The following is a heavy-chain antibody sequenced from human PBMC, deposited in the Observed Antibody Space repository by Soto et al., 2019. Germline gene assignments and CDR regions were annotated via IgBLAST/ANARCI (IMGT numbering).Heavy chain of an antibody. D-gene: IGHD1-26*01. CDR2: IVVDSNTA. V-gene: IGHV1-69*06. J-gene: IGHJ4*02. Sequence: QVVLLQSGAEVKEPGSSVRVSCQVSGSTFNNFAFSWVRQAPGHGPEWMGGIVVDSNTAEYSQRFQDRVTITADTSTDTLYMEMNRLTSEDTAVYYCARVVVGSRLSLDYWGQGTLVTISS. CDR3: ARVVVGSRLSLDY. CDR1: GSTFNNFA.